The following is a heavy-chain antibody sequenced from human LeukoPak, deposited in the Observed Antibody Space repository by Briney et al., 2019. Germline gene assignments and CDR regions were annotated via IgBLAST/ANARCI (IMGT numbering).Heavy chain of an antibody. CDR1: GDSISSYY. CDR2: IYYSGST. J-gene: IGHJ6*02. Sequence: SETLSLTCTVSGDSISSYYWSWIRQPPGKGLEWIGYIYYSGSTNYNPSLKSRVTISVDTSKNQFSLKLSSVTAADTAVYYCARGKYSSSWYNYYYGMDVWGQGTTVTVSS. D-gene: IGHD6-13*01. V-gene: IGHV4-59*01. CDR3: ARGKYSSSWYNYYYGMDV.